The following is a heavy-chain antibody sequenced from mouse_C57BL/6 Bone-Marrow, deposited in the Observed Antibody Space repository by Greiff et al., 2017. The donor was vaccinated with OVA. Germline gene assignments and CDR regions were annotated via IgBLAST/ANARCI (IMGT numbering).Heavy chain of an antibody. J-gene: IGHJ3*01. Sequence: QVQLQQPGAELVKPGASVKMSCKASGYTFTSHWITWVKQRPGQGLEWIGDIYPGSGSTNYNEKFKSKATLTVDTSSSTAYMQLSSLTSEDSAVYYCARGFITTVVPFAYWGQGTLVTVSA. V-gene: IGHV1-55*01. CDR2: IYPGSGST. CDR1: GYTFTSHW. CDR3: ARGFITTVVPFAY. D-gene: IGHD1-1*01.